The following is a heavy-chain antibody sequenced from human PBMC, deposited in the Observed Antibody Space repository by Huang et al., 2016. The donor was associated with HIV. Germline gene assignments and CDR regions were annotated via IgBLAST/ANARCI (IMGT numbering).Heavy chain of an antibody. CDR1: GGSIRSSSYY. D-gene: IGHD6-19*01. J-gene: IGHJ6*02. V-gene: IGHV4-39*01. CDR2: MYYSGNT. Sequence: LQLQESGPGLVKSSETLSLICTVSGGSIRSSSYYWGWIRQPPGKGPEWIGSMYYSGNTYYNPPLKSRVTISVDTSKNQFYLKVNSVTAADTAVYYCARHGRVAGHYYNNMDVWGRGTTVTVSS. CDR3: ARHGRVAGHYYNNMDV.